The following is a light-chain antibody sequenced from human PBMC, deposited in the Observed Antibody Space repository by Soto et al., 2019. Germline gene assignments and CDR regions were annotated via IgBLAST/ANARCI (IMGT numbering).Light chain of an antibody. Sequence: EIVMTQSPATLSVSPGERATLSCRASQSVNSNLAWYQQKPGQAPRLLIYGASTRATGVPARFSGSGSGTEFTLTISSLQSEDFAVYHCQHYNNLPLSFGGGSKVEI. V-gene: IGKV3-15*01. CDR2: GAS. CDR1: QSVNSN. CDR3: QHYNNLPLS. J-gene: IGKJ4*01.